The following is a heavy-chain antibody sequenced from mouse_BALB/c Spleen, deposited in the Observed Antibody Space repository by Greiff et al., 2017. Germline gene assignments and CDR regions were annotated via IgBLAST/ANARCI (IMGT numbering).Heavy chain of an antibody. V-gene: IGHV1-69*02. J-gene: IGHJ2*01. CDR1: GYTFTSYC. D-gene: IGHD3-3*01. Sequence: QVQLQQPGAELVKPGAPVKLSCKASGYTFTSYCMNWVKQRPGRGLEWIGRIDPSDSETHYNQKFKDKATLTVDKSSSTAYIQLSSLTSEDSAVYYCARWGDVDYWGQGTTLTVSS. CDR3: ARWGDVDY. CDR2: IDPSDSET.